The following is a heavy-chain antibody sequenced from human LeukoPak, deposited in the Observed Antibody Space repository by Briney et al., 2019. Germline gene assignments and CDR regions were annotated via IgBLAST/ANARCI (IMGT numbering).Heavy chain of an antibody. V-gene: IGHV3-23*01. CDR1: GFTFSSYA. D-gene: IGHD2-2*01. CDR3: AKVETSGGANCYALDY. Sequence: GSLRLSCAASGFTFSSYAMTWVRQAPDKGLEWVSAISGSDGSTYYADSVKGRFTTSRDDSQNTLYLQMNSLSAEDTAVYYCAKVETSGGANCYALDYWGQGTLVTVSS. J-gene: IGHJ4*02. CDR2: ISGSDGST.